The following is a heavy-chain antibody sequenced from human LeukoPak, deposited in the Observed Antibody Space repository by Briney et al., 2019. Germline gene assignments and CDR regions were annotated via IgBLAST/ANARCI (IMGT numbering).Heavy chain of an antibody. Sequence: GGSLRLSCAASGFTFSNDWMSWVRQAPGKGLEWVANIKQDGSEKYYVDSVKGRFTISRGNAKNSLYLQMNSLRAEDTALYYCSRGSGPHYFDYWGQGTLVTVSS. V-gene: IGHV3-7*01. CDR2: IKQDGSEK. CDR3: SRGSGPHYFDY. CDR1: GFTFSNDW. J-gene: IGHJ4*02.